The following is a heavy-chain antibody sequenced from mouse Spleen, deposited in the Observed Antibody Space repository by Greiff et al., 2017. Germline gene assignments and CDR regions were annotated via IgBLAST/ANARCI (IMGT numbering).Heavy chain of an antibody. CDR3: ARWGYGSSPWFAY. J-gene: IGHJ3*01. D-gene: IGHD1-1*01. CDR1: GYTFTSYW. Sequence: QVQLQQPGAELVKPGASVKLSCKASGYTFTSYWMQWVKQRPGQGLEWIGEIDPSDSYTNYNQKFKGKATLTVDTSSSTAYMQLSSLTSEDSAVYYCARWGYGSSPWFAYWGQGTLVTVSA. V-gene: IGHV1-50*01. CDR2: IDPSDSYT.